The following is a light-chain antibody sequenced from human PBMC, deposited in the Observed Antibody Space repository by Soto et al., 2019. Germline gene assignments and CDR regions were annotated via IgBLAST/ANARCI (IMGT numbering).Light chain of an antibody. CDR2: GTS. J-gene: IGKJ1*01. CDR1: QNVGSRY. V-gene: IGKV3-20*01. Sequence: EIVLTQSPGTLSLSPGERATLSCRASQNVGSRYLAWYQQKPGQAPRLLIYGTSNRATGIPDRFSGSGCGTAFSLNISSLEPGDLAVYYCQQYGSSPRTFCQGTKVDI. CDR3: QQYGSSPRT.